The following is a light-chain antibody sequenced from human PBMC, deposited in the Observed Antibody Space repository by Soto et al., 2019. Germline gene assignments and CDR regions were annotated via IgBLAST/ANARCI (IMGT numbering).Light chain of an antibody. Sequence: DLVMTQYPDSLAVSLGARATINCKSSQSVLYSSNNKNYFAWYQQKPGQPPKLLIYWASTRESGIPDRFSGSGSGTDFTLTISSLQAEDVAVYYCQQYYSTPQAFGRGTQVEIK. CDR2: WAS. CDR3: QQYYSTPQA. CDR1: QSVLYSSNNKNY. V-gene: IGKV4-1*01. J-gene: IGKJ1*01.